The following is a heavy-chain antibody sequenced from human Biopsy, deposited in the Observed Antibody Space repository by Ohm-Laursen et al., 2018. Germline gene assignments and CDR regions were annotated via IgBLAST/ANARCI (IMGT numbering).Heavy chain of an antibody. CDR2: ISSNSGTI. J-gene: IGHJ4*02. V-gene: IGHV3-48*01. CDR1: GFTFSSYG. Sequence: GSLRLSCAASGFTFSSYGMNWVRQAPTTGLGWVSYISSNSGTIYYADSVKGRFTISRDNAKSSLYLQMNSLRAEDTAVYYCGRAQGHTLYFFDFWGQGTLVTVSS. CDR3: GRAQGHTLYFFDF. D-gene: IGHD2-21*01.